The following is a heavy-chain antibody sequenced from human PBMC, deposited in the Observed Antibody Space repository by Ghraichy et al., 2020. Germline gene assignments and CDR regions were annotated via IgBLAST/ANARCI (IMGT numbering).Heavy chain of an antibody. Sequence: GGSLRLSCAASGFTFSNYWMNWVRQAPGKGLEWVASIKQDGSEKYYVDSVKGRFTISRDNAKNSLYLQMNSLRAEDTAVYYCARGWELRKACPYWGQGTLVTVSS. V-gene: IGHV3-7*01. CDR3: ARGWELRKACPY. CDR2: IKQDGSEK. CDR1: GFTFSNYW. J-gene: IGHJ4*02. D-gene: IGHD1-26*01.